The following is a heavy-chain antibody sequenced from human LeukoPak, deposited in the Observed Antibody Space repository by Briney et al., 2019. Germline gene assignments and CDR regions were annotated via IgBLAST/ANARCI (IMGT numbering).Heavy chain of an antibody. V-gene: IGHV4-31*03. Sequence: SQTLSLTCNVSGGSISTGGSYWSWIRHHPGKGLEGIGYIYYSGSTHFDPSLRSRVTMSADTSKHQFSLKLSSVTAADTAVYYCARGSTGDQGWFDPWGQGTLVTVSS. CDR2: IYYSGST. CDR3: ARGSTGDQGWFDP. D-gene: IGHD7-27*01. J-gene: IGHJ5*02. CDR1: GGSISTGGSY.